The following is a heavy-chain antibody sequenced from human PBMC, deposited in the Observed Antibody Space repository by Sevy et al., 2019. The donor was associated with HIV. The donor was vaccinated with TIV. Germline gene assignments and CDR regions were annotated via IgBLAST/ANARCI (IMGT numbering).Heavy chain of an antibody. CDR3: AKDQGDYIWGTYRH. CDR2: ISGSGGDT. Sequence: GGSLRLSCAASAFTFKSYAMTWVRLAPGKGLEWISSISGSGGDTKYADSVKGRFTISRDNSKNTLYLQMNSLRAEDTAVYYCAKDQGDYIWGTYRHWGQGTLVTASS. V-gene: IGHV3-23*01. D-gene: IGHD3-16*02. J-gene: IGHJ4*02. CDR1: AFTFKSYA.